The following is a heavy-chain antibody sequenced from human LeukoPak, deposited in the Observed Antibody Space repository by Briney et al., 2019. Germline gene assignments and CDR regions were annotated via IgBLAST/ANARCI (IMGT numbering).Heavy chain of an antibody. CDR3: ARGTGVSIFRPMDV. D-gene: IGHD3-3*01. CDR2: ISYDGSNK. CDR1: GFTLSSFP. J-gene: IGHJ6*02. V-gene: IGHV3-30*04. Sequence: GRSLRLSCAASGFTLSSFPMHWVRQAPGKGLEWVAVISYDGSNKYYADSVKGRFTISRDNSKNTLYLQMNSLRAEDTAVYYCARGTGVSIFRPMDVWGQGTTVTVSS.